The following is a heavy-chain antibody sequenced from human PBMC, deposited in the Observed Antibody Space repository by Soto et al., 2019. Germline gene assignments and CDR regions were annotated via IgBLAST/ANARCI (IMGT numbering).Heavy chain of an antibody. Sequence: SETLSLTCPVSGGSISSYYWSWIRQPPGKGLEWIGYIYYSGSTNYNPSLKGRVTISVDTSKNQLFLKLSSVTAADAAVYFCTRGYDTSGYRNWFDPWGPGTLVTVSS. D-gene: IGHD3-22*01. V-gene: IGHV4-59*01. CDR3: TRGYDTSGYRNWFDP. CDR2: IYYSGST. CDR1: GGSISSYY. J-gene: IGHJ5*02.